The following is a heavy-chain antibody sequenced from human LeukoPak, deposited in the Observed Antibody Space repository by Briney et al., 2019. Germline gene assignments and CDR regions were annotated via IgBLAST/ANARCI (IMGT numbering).Heavy chain of an antibody. CDR1: GYTLTELS. V-gene: IGHV7-4-1*02. Sequence: VASVKVSCKVSGYTLTELSMHWVRQAPGKGLEWMGWINTDTGNPTYAQGFTGRFVFSLDTSVSTAYLQISSLKAEDTAVYYCARGTYGGNSGDTFDIWGQGTMVTVSS. D-gene: IGHD4-23*01. J-gene: IGHJ3*02. CDR3: ARGTYGGNSGDTFDI. CDR2: INTDTGNP.